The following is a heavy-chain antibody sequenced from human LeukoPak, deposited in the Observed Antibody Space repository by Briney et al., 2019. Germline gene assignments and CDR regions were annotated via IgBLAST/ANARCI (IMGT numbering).Heavy chain of an antibody. V-gene: IGHV4-34*01. CDR1: GGSFSGYY. CDR3: ARSHYYGGSGSHNNWFDP. J-gene: IGHJ5*02. CDR2: INHSGST. Sequence: SETLSLTSAVYGGSFSGYYWSWIRQPPGQGVGWFGEINHSGSTSYNPSLKSRVTILVDTSKNQFSVRLSSVTAADTAVYYCARSHYYGGSGSHNNWFDPWGQGTLVTVSS. D-gene: IGHD3-22*01.